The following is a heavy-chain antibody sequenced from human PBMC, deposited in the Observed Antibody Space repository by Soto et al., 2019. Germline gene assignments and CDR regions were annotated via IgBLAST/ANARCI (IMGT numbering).Heavy chain of an antibody. Sequence: SVKVSCKASGGTFSSYAISWVRQAPGQGLEWMGGIIPIFGTANYAQKFQGRVTITADESTSTAYMELSSLRSEDTAVYYCARSPRXPFWAYCGGDCYSGFDPWGQGTLVTVSS. V-gene: IGHV1-69*13. CDR1: GGTFSSYA. D-gene: IGHD2-21*02. CDR3: ARSPRXPFWAYCGGDCYSGFDP. CDR2: IIPIFGTA. J-gene: IGHJ5*02.